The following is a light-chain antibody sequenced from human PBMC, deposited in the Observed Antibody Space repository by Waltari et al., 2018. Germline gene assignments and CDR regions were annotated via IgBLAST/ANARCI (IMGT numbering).Light chain of an antibody. J-gene: IGLJ2*01. Sequence: QSALSQPASVSGSPGQSITISCSGSRSDIGGYDYVSWYQQHTGKAHKLLIYDVNKRPSGVSVRFAGSKLGFTASLTFSGLQAEDEADYYCDSYASENILLFGGGTKVTVL. V-gene: IGLV2-14*01. CDR3: DSYASENILL. CDR2: DVN. CDR1: RSDIGGYDY.